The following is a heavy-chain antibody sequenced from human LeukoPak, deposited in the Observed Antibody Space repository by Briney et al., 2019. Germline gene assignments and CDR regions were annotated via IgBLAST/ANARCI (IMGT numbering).Heavy chain of an antibody. D-gene: IGHD3-22*01. CDR3: ARRSGGDSSGYYYYFDY. CDR2: IYPGDSDT. CDR1: GYSFTSYW. Sequence: GESLKISCKGSGYSFTSYWIGWVRQMPGKGLEWMGIIYPGDSDTRYSPSFQGQVTISADKSISTAYLQWSSLKASDTAMYYCARRSGGDSSGYYYYFDYWGQGTLVTVSS. J-gene: IGHJ4*02. V-gene: IGHV5-51*01.